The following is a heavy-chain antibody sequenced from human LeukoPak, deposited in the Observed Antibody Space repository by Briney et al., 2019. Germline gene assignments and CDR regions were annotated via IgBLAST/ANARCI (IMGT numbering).Heavy chain of an antibody. V-gene: IGHV1-2*02. D-gene: IGHD1-1*01. CDR1: GYTFTGYY. Sequence: GASVKVSCKASGYTFTGYYMHWVRQAPGQGLEWMGWINPNSGGTNYAQKFQGRVTMTRDTSISTAYMELSRLRSDDTAVYYCARASPPLERRHLPTDYWGQGTLVTVSS. CDR2: INPNSGGT. J-gene: IGHJ4*02. CDR3: ARASPPLERRHLPTDY.